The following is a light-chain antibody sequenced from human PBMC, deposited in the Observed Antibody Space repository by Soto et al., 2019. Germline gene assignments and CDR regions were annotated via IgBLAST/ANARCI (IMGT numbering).Light chain of an antibody. CDR1: QSISSW. Sequence: DIQMTQSPSTLSASVGDRVTITCRASQSISSWLAWYQQKPGKAPKLLIYDASSLESGVPSRFSGSGSGTEFTLPISSLQPDDFATYYCQQYNSYSPWTFGHGTKVEIK. CDR2: DAS. J-gene: IGKJ1*01. V-gene: IGKV1-5*01. CDR3: QQYNSYSPWT.